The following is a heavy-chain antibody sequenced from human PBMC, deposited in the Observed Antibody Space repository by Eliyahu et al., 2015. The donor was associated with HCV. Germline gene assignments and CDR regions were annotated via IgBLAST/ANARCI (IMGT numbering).Heavy chain of an antibody. D-gene: IGHD2-15*01. V-gene: IGHV3-9*01. CDR3: AKDVLIGSVPDPPQ. CDR2: INWNGDTV. Sequence: EVQLVESGGGLVQPGRSLRLSCSASGFNFDDYSMHWVRQAPGKGLEWVSGINWNGDTVGYADSVKGRFTISRDNAKKSLYLQMNSLRADDTALYHCAKDVLIGSVPDPPQWGQGVMVTVSS. J-gene: IGHJ4*02. CDR1: GFNFDDYS.